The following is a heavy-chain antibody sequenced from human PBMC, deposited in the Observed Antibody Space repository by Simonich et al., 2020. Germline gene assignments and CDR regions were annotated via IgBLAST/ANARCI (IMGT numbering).Heavy chain of an antibody. CDR3: ARQLNDFDI. Sequence: EVQLVQSGAEVKKPGESLKISCKGSGYSFTSSGVGWVRQMPGKGLEWMGIIYPGDPNTNYSPSFQGQVTISADKSISTAYLQWSSLKASDTAMYYCARQLNDFDIWGQGTMVTVSS. CDR2: IYPGDPNT. D-gene: IGHD1-1*01. CDR1: GYSFTSSG. J-gene: IGHJ3*02. V-gene: IGHV5-51*01.